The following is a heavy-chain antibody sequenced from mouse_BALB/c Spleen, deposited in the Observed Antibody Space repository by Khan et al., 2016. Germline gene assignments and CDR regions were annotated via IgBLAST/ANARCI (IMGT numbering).Heavy chain of an antibody. CDR3: ARLHYNGRFAY. J-gene: IGHJ3*01. V-gene: IGHV4-1*02. D-gene: IGHD1-2*01. CDR2: INPDSSTI. Sequence: EVKLLESGGGLVQPGGSLKLSCAASGFDFSRYWMSWVRQAPGKGLEWIGEINPDSSTINYTPSLKDKSIISRDNANNTLYLQMSKVRSEDTALDYCARLHYNGRFAYWGQGTLVTVSA. CDR1: GFDFSRYW.